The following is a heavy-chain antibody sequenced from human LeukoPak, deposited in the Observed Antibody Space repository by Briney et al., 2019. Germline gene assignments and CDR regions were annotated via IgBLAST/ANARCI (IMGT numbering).Heavy chain of an antibody. CDR3: ARLGYSGYDLFDC. D-gene: IGHD5-12*01. CDR1: GGSISSSSYY. V-gene: IGHV4-39*01. Sequence: PSETLSLTCTVSGGSISSSSYYWGWIRQPPGKGLEWIGSVYYSGSTYYNPSLKSRVTISVDTSKNQFSLKLSSVTASDTAVYYCARLGYSGYDLFDCWGQGTLVTVSS. CDR2: VYYSGST. J-gene: IGHJ4*02.